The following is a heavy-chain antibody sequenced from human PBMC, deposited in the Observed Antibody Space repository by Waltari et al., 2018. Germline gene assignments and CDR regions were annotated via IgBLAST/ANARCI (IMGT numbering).Heavy chain of an antibody. CDR1: GFVFHNYG. D-gene: IGHD2-2*01. V-gene: IGHV3-23*01. J-gene: IGHJ4*02. CDR2: LGGNGGDR. Sequence: EVQLLGSGGGLVPPGGSVRLSCAASGFVFHNYGMGWVRQGPGKGLVWVASLGGNGGDRYYADAVKGRCTISRDNSESTLSLQMHNLRAEDTAIYYCAKVLRAFTSSPFHFYFDSWGQGTLVAVSS. CDR3: AKVLRAFTSSPFHFYFDS.